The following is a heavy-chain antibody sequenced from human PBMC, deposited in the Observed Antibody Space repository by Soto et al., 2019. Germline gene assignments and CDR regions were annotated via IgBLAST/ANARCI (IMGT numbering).Heavy chain of an antibody. V-gene: IGHV1-2*04. CDR1: GYTFTGYY. D-gene: IGHD6-19*01. Sequence: ASVKVSCKASGYTFTGYYMHWLRQAPGQGLEWMGWINPNSGGTNYAQKFQGWVTMTRDTSISTAYMELSRLRSDDTAVYYCARDGIAVAGTRGYYYYYGMDVWGQGTTVTVSS. CDR3: ARDGIAVAGTRGYYYYYGMDV. J-gene: IGHJ6*02. CDR2: INPNSGGT.